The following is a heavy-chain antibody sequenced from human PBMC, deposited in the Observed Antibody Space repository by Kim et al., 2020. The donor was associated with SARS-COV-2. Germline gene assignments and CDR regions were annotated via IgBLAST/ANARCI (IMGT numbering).Heavy chain of an antibody. V-gene: IGHV3-21*01. CDR1: GFTFSAYT. CDR2: ITFDGYI. J-gene: IGHJ4*02. CDR3: ARECGFDY. Sequence: GGSLRLSCATSGFTFSAYTMNWVRQAPGKGLQWVSSITFDGYIYYADSVTGRFTVSRDDAKNSLFLQLNTVRAEDTAVYYCARECGFDYWGQGTLFTVSS.